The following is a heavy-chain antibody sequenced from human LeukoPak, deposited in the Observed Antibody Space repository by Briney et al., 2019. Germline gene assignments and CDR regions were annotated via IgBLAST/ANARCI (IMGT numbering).Heavy chain of an antibody. Sequence: SETLSLTCTVSGGSISSGGYYWSWIRQPPGKGLEWIGYIYHSGSTYYNPSLKSRVTISVDRSKNQFSLKLSSVTAADTAVYYCTGGPAHYYGSGSFYNGAHDYWGQGTLVTVSS. CDR1: GGSISSGGYY. D-gene: IGHD3-10*01. CDR3: TGGPAHYYGSGSFYNGAHDY. J-gene: IGHJ4*02. V-gene: IGHV4-30-2*01. CDR2: IYHSGST.